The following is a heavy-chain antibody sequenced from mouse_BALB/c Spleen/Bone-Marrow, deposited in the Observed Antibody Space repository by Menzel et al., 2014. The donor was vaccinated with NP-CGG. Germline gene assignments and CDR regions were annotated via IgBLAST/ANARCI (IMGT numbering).Heavy chain of an antibody. CDR1: GYTFTSYW. V-gene: IGHV1S81*02. J-gene: IGHJ1*01. CDR2: INPSNGRI. CDR3: ARKYYVSSYVWYFDV. D-gene: IGHD1-1*01. Sequence: VQLQQSGAELVKPGASVKLSCKASGYTFTSYWMQWVKQRPGQGLEWIGEINPSNGRINYNEKFKSKATLTVDKSSSTAYMQLSSLTSEDSAVYYCARKYYVSSYVWYFDVWGAGTTVTVSS.